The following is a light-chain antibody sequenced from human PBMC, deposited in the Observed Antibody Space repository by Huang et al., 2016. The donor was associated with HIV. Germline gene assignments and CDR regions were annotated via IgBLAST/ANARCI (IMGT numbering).Light chain of an antibody. V-gene: IGKV3-11*01. CDR3: QQRSDWPPGTT. CDR1: QSVSSY. J-gene: IGKJ4*01. Sequence: EIVLTQSPATLSLSPGERATLSCRASQSVSSYLAWYQQKPGQAPRLLIYDASNRATGIPARFSGSGSGTDFTLTFSSLEPEDFAVYYCQQRSDWPPGTTFGGGTKVEIK. CDR2: DAS.